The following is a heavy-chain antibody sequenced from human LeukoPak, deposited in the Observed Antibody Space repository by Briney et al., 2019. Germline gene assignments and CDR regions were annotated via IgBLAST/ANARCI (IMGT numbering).Heavy chain of an antibody. V-gene: IGHV4-38-2*02. Sequence: SETLSLTCTVSAYSISSDYYWGWIRQPPGKGLEWIGEINHSGSTNYNPSLKSRVTISVDTSKNQFSLKLSSVTAADTAVYYCARQAQQLVRWGYNWFDPWGQGTLVTVSS. CDR3: ARQAQQLVRWGYNWFDP. CDR1: AYSISSDYY. D-gene: IGHD6-13*01. J-gene: IGHJ5*02. CDR2: INHSGST.